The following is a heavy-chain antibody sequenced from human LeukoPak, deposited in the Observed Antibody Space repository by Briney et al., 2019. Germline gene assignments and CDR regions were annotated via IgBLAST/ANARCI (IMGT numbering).Heavy chain of an antibody. CDR1: GFTVSTNY. J-gene: IGHJ4*02. CDR3: ARESNSGYYLSY. V-gene: IGHV3-66*01. D-gene: IGHD3-22*01. Sequence: GGSLRLSCAASGFTVSTNYMSWVRQAPGKGLEWVAVIYTSGHTYYADSVKGRFTISRDNSKNTLYLQMNSLRADDTAVYYCARESNSGYYLSYWGQGTLVTVSS. CDR2: IYTSGHT.